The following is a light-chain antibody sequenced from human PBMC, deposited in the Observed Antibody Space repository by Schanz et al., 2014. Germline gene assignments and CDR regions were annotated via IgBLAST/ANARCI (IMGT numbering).Light chain of an antibody. Sequence: EIVLTQSPGTLSLSPGERATLSCRASQSLSSDYLAWYQQRPGQAPRLLIYGASSRATGTPDRFSGSGSGTDFTLTISRMEPEDFAVYYCQQYGGSLITFGQGTRLEIK. V-gene: IGKV3-20*01. J-gene: IGKJ5*01. CDR2: GAS. CDR3: QQYGGSLIT. CDR1: QSLSSDY.